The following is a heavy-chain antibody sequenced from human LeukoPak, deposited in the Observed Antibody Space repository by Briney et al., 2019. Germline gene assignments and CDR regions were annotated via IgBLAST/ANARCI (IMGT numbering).Heavy chain of an antibody. J-gene: IGHJ4*02. CDR1: GFTFSSYE. D-gene: IGHD6-13*01. Sequence: PGGSLRLSCAASGFTFSSYEMNWVRQAPGKGLEWVSYISSSGSTIYYADSVKGRFTISRDNAKNSLYLQMNSLRAEDTAVYYCAKDGYSSSWFLFDYWGQGTLVTVSS. CDR2: ISSSGSTI. V-gene: IGHV3-48*03. CDR3: AKDGYSSSWFLFDY.